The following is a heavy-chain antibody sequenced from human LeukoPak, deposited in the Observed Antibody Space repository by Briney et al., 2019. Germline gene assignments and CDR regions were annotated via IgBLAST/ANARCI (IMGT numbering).Heavy chain of an antibody. CDR1: GYTFTSYD. CDR3: ARDGSSGWYGGDY. Sequence: SVKVSCKASGYTFTSYDISWVRQAPGQGLEWMGGIIPIFGTANYAQKFQGRVTITADESTSTAYMELSSLRSEDTAVYYCARDGSSGWYGGDYWGQGTLVTVSS. D-gene: IGHD6-19*01. V-gene: IGHV1-69*13. J-gene: IGHJ4*02. CDR2: IIPIFGTA.